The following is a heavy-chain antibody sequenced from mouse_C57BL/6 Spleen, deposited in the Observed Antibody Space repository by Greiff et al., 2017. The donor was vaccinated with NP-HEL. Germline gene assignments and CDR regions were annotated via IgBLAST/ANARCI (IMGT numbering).Heavy chain of an antibody. D-gene: IGHD2-1*01. CDR1: GYTFTDYE. V-gene: IGHV1-15*01. CDR3: TSYGNYGAMDY. CDR2: IDPETGGT. Sequence: VQLQQSGAELVRPGASVTLSCKASGYTFTDYEMHWVKQTPVHGLEWIGAIDPETGGTAYNQKFKGKAILTADKSSSTAYMELRSLTSEDSAVYYCTSYGNYGAMDYWGQGTSVTVSS. J-gene: IGHJ4*01.